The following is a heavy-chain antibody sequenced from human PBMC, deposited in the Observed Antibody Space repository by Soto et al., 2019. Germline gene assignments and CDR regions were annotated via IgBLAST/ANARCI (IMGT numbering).Heavy chain of an antibody. CDR2: ISYDGSNK. CDR1: GFTFSSYG. V-gene: IGHV3-30*18. CDR3: AKDVEDIVVVPAAMEDY. D-gene: IGHD2-2*01. Sequence: GGSLRLSCAASGFTFSSYGMHWVRQAPGKGLEWVAVISYDGSNKYYADSVKGRFTISRDNSKNTLYLQMNSLRAEDTAVYYCAKDVEDIVVVPAAMEDYWGQGTLVTVSS. J-gene: IGHJ4*02.